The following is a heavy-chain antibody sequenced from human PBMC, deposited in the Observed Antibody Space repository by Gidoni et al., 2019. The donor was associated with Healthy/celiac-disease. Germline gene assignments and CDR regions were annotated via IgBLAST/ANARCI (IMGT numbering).Heavy chain of an antibody. CDR2: IYTRGST. Sequence: QVQLQESGPGLVKPSETLSLTCTVSGGSISSYYWSWIRQPAGKGLEWIGRIYTRGSTNYNPSLKSRVTMSVDTSKNQFSLKLSSVTAADTAVYYCAREGTGRIDRPFDPWGQGTLVTVSS. V-gene: IGHV4-4*07. CDR3: AREGTGRIDRPFDP. J-gene: IGHJ5*02. CDR1: GGSISSYY. D-gene: IGHD2-15*01.